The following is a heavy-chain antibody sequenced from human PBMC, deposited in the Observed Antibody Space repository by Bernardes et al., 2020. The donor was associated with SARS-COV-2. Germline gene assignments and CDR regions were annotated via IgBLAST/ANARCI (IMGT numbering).Heavy chain of an antibody. D-gene: IGHD3-22*01. J-gene: IGHJ3*02. CDR1: GYSFTSYW. CDR2: IYPGDSDT. CDR3: ARHESLYDSSGYSDAFDI. Sequence: GESLKISCKGSGYSFTSYWIGWVRQMPGKGLEWMGIIYPGDSDTRYSPSFQGQVTISADKSISTAYLQWSSLKASDTAMYYCARHESLYDSSGYSDAFDIWGQGTMVTVSS. V-gene: IGHV5-51*01.